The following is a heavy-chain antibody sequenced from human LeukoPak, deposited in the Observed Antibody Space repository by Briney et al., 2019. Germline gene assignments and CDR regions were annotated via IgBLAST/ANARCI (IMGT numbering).Heavy chain of an antibody. CDR1: GGSISSYY. CDR3: ASTAAKSENYDSSGYHFDY. Sequence: SETLSLTCTVSGGSISSYYWSWIRQPPGKGLEWFGYIYYSGSTNYNPSLKSRVTISVDTSKNQFSLKLSSVTAADTAVYYCASTAAKSENYDSSGYHFDYWGQGTLVTVSS. V-gene: IGHV4-59*08. CDR2: IYYSGST. D-gene: IGHD3-22*01. J-gene: IGHJ4*02.